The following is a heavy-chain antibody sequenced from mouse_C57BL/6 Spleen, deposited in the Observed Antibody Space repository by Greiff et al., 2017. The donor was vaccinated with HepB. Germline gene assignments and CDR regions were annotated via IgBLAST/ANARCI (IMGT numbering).Heavy chain of an antibody. J-gene: IGHJ3*01. CDR1: GFTFSDYG. D-gene: IGHD2-4*01. CDR3: AREDYEAWFAY. CDR2: ISSGSSTI. V-gene: IGHV5-17*01. Sequence: EVMLVESGGGLVKPGGSLKLSCAASGFTFSDYGMHWVRQAPEKGLEWVAYISSGSSTIYYADTVKGRFTISRDNAKNTLFLQMTSLRSEDTAMYYCAREDYEAWFAYWGQGTLVTVSA.